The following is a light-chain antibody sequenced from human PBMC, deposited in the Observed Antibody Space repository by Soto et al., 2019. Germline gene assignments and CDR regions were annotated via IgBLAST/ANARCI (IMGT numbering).Light chain of an antibody. CDR2: KTS. CDR1: ESIYSW. J-gene: IGKJ1*01. CDR3: QEYNTNSRT. Sequence: IQMTQSPPTLSASVGDTVTITCRSSESIYSWLARYKQKPGKAPQLLIYKTSTLQGGVPSRFSGSGSGAEYALTISSLQPDDFATYYCQEYNTNSRTFGQGTRV. V-gene: IGKV1-5*03.